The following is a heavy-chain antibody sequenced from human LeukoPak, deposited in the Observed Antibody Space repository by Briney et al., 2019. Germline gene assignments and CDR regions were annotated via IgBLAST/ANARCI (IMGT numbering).Heavy chain of an antibody. CDR3: ARSVSGYYYVSYYFDY. CDR1: GYSFTSYW. V-gene: IGHV5-51*01. J-gene: IGHJ4*02. D-gene: IGHD3-22*01. CDR2: IYPGDSDT. Sequence: GESLKISCKGSGYSFTSYWIGWVRQMPGKGLGRMGIIYPGDSDTRYSPSFQGQVTISADKSISTAYLQWSSLKASDTAMYYCARSVSGYYYVSYYFDYWGQGTLVTVSS.